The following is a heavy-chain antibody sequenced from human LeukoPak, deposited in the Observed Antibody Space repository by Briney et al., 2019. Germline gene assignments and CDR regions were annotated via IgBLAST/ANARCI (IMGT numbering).Heavy chain of an antibody. J-gene: IGHJ6*03. Sequence: SETLSLTCTVSGGSISSGTYYWSWIRQPAGKGLEWIGRIYTTGSTNYNPSLKSRVTLSVDTSKNQFSLKLSSVTAPATAVYYCASAAGRYSGYAWAYYYYYMDVWGKGTTVTVSS. V-gene: IGHV4-61*02. CDR3: ASAAGRYSGYAWAYYYYYMDV. D-gene: IGHD5-12*01. CDR2: IYTTGST. CDR1: GGSISSGTYY.